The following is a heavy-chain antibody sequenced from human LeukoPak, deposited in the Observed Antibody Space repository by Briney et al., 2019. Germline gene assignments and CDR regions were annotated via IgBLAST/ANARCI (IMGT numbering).Heavy chain of an antibody. CDR3: AREGRAYYDSSGYHDAFDI. Sequence: GGSLRLSCAASGFTFSSYEMNWVRQAPGKGLEWVSYISSSGSTIYYADSVKGRFTISRDNAKDSLYLQMNSLRAEDTAVYYCAREGRAYYDSSGYHDAFDIWGQGTMVTVSS. CDR1: GFTFSSYE. CDR2: ISSSGSTI. D-gene: IGHD3-22*01. V-gene: IGHV3-48*03. J-gene: IGHJ3*02.